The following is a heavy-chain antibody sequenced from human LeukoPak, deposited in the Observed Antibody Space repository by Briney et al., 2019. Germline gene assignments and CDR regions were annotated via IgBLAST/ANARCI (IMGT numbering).Heavy chain of an antibody. Sequence: SETLSLTCTVSGGSISSGSYYWSWIRQPAGKGLEWIGRIYTSGSTNYNPSLKSRVTISVDTSKNQFSLKLTSVTAADTAVYYCAREATMVRGLSWFDPWGQGTLVTVSS. CDR2: IYTSGST. J-gene: IGHJ5*02. V-gene: IGHV4-61*02. D-gene: IGHD3-10*01. CDR1: GGSISSGSYY. CDR3: AREATMVRGLSWFDP.